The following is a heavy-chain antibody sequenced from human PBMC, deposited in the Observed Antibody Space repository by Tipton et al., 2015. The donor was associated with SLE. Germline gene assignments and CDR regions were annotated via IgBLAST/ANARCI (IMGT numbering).Heavy chain of an antibody. CDR1: GVSISTSRYY. V-gene: IGHV3-21*01. Sequence: LSLTCSVSGVSISTSRYYWGWIRPSPGQGLEWVSSISSSNTFIYYADSVKGRFSISRDNAKNSLFLQMNSLRAEDTAVYYCARESRSYRGYYMDVWGKGTTVTVSS. CDR2: ISSSNTFI. CDR3: ARESRSYRGYYMDV. J-gene: IGHJ6*03. D-gene: IGHD3-10*01.